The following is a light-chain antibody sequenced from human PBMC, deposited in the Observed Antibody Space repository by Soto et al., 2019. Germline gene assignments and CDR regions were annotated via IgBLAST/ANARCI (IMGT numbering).Light chain of an antibody. CDR1: SSDVGGYNY. CDR2: EVS. CDR3: SSYTNTITFYV. Sequence: LTQPASVSGSLGQSITISCTGTSSDVGGYNYVSWYQHHPGKAPKVMIYEVSNRPSGVSNRFSGSKSGNTASLTISGLQAEDEADYYCSSYTNTITFYVFGTGTKVTVL. V-gene: IGLV2-14*01. J-gene: IGLJ1*01.